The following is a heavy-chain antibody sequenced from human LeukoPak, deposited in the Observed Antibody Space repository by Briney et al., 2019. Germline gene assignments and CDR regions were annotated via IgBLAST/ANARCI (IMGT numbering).Heavy chain of an antibody. J-gene: IGHJ3*02. CDR2: IIPILGTA. D-gene: IGHD6-13*01. CDR3: ARGGSSSWWVNDAFDI. CDR1: GGTFSSYA. Sequence: GSSVKVSCKASGGTFSSYAISWVRQAPGQGLEWMGGIIPILGTANYAQKFQGRVTITTDESTSTAYMELSSLRSEDTAVYYCARGGSSSWWVNDAFDIWGQGTMVTVSS. V-gene: IGHV1-69*05.